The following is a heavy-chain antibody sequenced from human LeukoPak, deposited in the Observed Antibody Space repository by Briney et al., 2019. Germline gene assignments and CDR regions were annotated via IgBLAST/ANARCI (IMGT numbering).Heavy chain of an antibody. CDR2: ISSSGSTI. J-gene: IGHJ4*02. CDR3: ARWRMGGYNYGTGCYFDY. V-gene: IGHV3-11*01. CDR1: GFTFSDYY. D-gene: IGHD5-18*01. Sequence: GGSLRLSCAASGFTFSDYYMSWIRQAPGKGLEWVSYISSSGSTIYYADSVKGRFTISRDNAKNSLYLQMNSLRAEDTAVYYCARWRMGGYNYGTGCYFDYWGQGTLVTVSS.